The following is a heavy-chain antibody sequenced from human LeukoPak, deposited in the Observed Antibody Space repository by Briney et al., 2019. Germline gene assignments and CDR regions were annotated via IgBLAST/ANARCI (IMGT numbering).Heavy chain of an antibody. Sequence: GGSLRLSCAASGFTVSSNYMSWVRQAPGKGLEWVSYISSSSSTIYYADPVKGRFTISRDNAKNSLYLQMNSLRAEDTAVYYCARDSSESRLYYYDSSGYEDYWGQGTLVTVSS. V-gene: IGHV3-48*04. D-gene: IGHD3-22*01. CDR1: GFTVSSNY. CDR2: ISSSSSTI. CDR3: ARDSSESRLYYYDSSGYEDY. J-gene: IGHJ4*02.